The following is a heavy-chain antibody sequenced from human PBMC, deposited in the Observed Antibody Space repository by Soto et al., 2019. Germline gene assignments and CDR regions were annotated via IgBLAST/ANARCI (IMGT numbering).Heavy chain of an antibody. Sequence: QVQLVQSGAEVQMPGSSVKVSCRASGGTFSSYALSWVSKDPGQGLEWMGGIIPIFGTANFAQKVQGRVTITADESTSTAYMELSSLSAEERAVYYCAREQQQLFLPSDGMDVWGQGTTVTVSS. J-gene: IGHJ6*02. CDR2: IIPIFGTA. V-gene: IGHV1-69*01. D-gene: IGHD6-13*01. CDR3: AREQQQLFLPSDGMDV. CDR1: GGTFSSYA.